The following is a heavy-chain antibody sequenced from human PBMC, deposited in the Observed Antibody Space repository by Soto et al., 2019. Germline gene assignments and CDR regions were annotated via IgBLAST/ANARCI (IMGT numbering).Heavy chain of an antibody. V-gene: IGHV3-21*01. CDR1: GFTFSSYS. CDR3: ARDTRGYCSGGSCYSIGMDV. J-gene: IGHJ6*02. D-gene: IGHD2-15*01. CDR2: ISSSSSYI. Sequence: EVQLVESGGGLVKPGGSLRLSCAASGFTFSSYSMNWVRQAPGKGLEWVSSISSSSSYIYYADSVKGRFTISRDNAKNSLYLQMNSLSAEDTAVYYCARDTRGYCSGGSCYSIGMDVWGQGTTVTVSS.